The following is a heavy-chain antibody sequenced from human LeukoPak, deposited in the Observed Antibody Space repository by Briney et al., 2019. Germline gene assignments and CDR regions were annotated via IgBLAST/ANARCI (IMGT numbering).Heavy chain of an antibody. CDR3: ARDRLAAADAFDI. CDR2: IYHSGST. D-gene: IGHD6-13*01. Sequence: SETLSLTCAVSGGSISSGGYSRGWIRQPPGKGLEWIGYIYHSGSTNYNPSLKSRVTISVDTSKNQFSLKLSSVTAADTAVYYCARDRLAAADAFDIWGQGTMVTVSS. V-gene: IGHV4-61*08. CDR1: GGSISSGGYS. J-gene: IGHJ3*02.